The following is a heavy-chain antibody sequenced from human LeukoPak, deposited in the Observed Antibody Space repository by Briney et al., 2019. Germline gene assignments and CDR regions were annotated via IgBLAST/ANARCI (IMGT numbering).Heavy chain of an antibody. CDR2: TYYSGST. CDR3: ARIPRYCSGGSCHRDAFDI. Sequence: SETLSLTCTVSGGSISSYYWSWIRQPPGKGLEWIGYTYYSGSTNYNPSLKSRVTISVDTSKNQFSLKLSSVTAADTAVYYCARIPRYCSGGSCHRDAFDIWGQGTMVTVSS. CDR1: GGSISSYY. D-gene: IGHD2-15*01. J-gene: IGHJ3*02. V-gene: IGHV4-59*01.